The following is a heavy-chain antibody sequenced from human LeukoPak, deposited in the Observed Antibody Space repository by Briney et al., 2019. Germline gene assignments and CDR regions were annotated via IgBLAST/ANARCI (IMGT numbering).Heavy chain of an antibody. J-gene: IGHJ4*02. CDR3: ARTLGRSHFDC. CDR2: ITGSDDST. Sequence: GGSLRLSCVASGFTFSSYVMSWVRQAPGKGLEWVSAITGSDDSTYYADSVKGRFTISRDNSKNTPYLQMNSLRAEDTAVYYCARTLGRSHFDCWGQGTLVTVSS. V-gene: IGHV3-23*01. CDR1: GFTFSSYV. D-gene: IGHD1/OR15-1a*01.